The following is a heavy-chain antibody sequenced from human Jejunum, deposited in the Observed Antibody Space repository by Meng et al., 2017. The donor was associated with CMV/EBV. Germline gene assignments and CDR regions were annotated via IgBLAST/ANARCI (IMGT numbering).Heavy chain of an antibody. Sequence: QVQFVQSGAEVKKPGASVKISCKAPGYTFTRDAVYWVRQAPGQGLEWMGWINGGDGDTKYSQKFQDRVTITRDISANTVYIELSSLRFEDTAVYYCARGVVGTGNWGQGTLVTVSS. J-gene: IGHJ1*01. D-gene: IGHD1-14*01. CDR1: GYTFTRDA. V-gene: IGHV1-3*01. CDR2: INGGDGDT. CDR3: ARGVVGTGN.